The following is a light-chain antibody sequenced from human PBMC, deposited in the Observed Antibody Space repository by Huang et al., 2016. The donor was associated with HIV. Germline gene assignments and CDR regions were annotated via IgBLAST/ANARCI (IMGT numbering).Light chain of an antibody. J-gene: IGKJ3*01. CDR3: QQYNTWPIT. Sequence: EIVMTQSPATLSVSPGERVTLSCRASQSVSSDLAWYQQKPGQAPRLLIYGASTRATGIPARFSGRGSGTEVTLTISSLQSEHFAVYYCQQYNTWPITFGPGTKVDTK. CDR1: QSVSSD. CDR2: GAS. V-gene: IGKV3-15*01.